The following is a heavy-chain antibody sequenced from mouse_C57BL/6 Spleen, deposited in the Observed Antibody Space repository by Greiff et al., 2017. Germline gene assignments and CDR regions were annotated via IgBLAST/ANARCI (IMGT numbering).Heavy chain of an antibody. CDR1: GYSFTSYY. CDR2: IYPGSGNT. CDR3: ARPYDYDDYAMDY. V-gene: IGHV1-66*01. J-gene: IGHJ4*01. Sequence: QVHVKQSGPELVKPGASVKISCKASGYSFTSYYIHWVKQRPGQGLEWIGWIYPGSGNTKYNEKFKGKATLTADTSSSTAYMQLSSLTSEDSAVYYCARPYDYDDYAMDYWGQGTSVTVSS. D-gene: IGHD2-4*01.